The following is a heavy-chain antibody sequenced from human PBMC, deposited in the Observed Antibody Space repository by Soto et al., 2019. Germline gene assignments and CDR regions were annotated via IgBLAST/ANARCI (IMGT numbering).Heavy chain of an antibody. CDR2: IYYSGST. V-gene: IGHV4-59*12. D-gene: IGHD3-10*01. CDR3: AREDRGVIITDY. J-gene: IGHJ4*02. CDR1: GDSISSYY. Sequence: SDTLSLTCTVSGDSISSYYWSCIRQPPGKGLEWIGYIYYSGSTNYNPSLKSRVTISVDTSKNQFSLKLSSVTAADTAVYYCAREDRGVIITDYWGQGTLVTVS.